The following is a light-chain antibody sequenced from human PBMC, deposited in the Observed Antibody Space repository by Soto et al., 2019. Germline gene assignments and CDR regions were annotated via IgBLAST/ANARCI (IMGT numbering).Light chain of an antibody. V-gene: IGKV1-9*01. CDR2: GAH. J-gene: IGKJ1*01. Sequence: DIQMTQSPSTLSGSVGDRVTIHCRASQDISSYLAWYQQKPGRAPELLIHGAHSLHSGVPSRFSGSGSGTEFSLTISSLQPEDFAVYYCHQYNGWPRTFGQGTKVDIK. CDR1: QDISSY. CDR3: HQYNGWPRT.